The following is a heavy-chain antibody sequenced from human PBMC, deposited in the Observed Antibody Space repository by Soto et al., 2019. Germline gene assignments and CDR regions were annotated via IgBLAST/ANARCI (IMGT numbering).Heavy chain of an antibody. J-gene: IGHJ4*02. D-gene: IGHD3-16*01. CDR3: ATDRRAGGNSAFYFDF. CDR1: GLKFSNYA. CDR2: ISATGGGT. V-gene: IGHV3-23*01. Sequence: GSLRLSGAASGLKFSNYAMGWVRQAPGKGLEWVSLISATGGGTYYADSVKGRFTISRDNSHNTLYLQVHSLTAEDTAVYYCATDRRAGGNSAFYFDFWGQGAQVTVSS.